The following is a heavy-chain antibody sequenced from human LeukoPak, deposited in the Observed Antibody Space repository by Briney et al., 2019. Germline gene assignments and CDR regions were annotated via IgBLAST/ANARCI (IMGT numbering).Heavy chain of an antibody. V-gene: IGHV3-9*01. J-gene: IGHJ4*02. D-gene: IGHD5-12*01. Sequence: GGSLRLSCAVSGFTFDDYAMHWVRQVPGKGLEWVSGINWNSDSIGYADSVKGRFTTSRDNAKNSLYLQMNSLRAEDKAFYYCAINGGGDSGYGNFDYWGQGTLVTVSS. CDR3: AINGGGDSGYGNFDY. CDR2: INWNSDSI. CDR1: GFTFDDYA.